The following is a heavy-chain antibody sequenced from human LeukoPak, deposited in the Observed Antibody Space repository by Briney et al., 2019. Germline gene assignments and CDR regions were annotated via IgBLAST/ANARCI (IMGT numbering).Heavy chain of an antibody. Sequence: QAGGSLRLSCAVSGFTFSSYAMSWVRQAPGKGLEWVSAISGSAGSTYYADSVKGRFTISRDNSKNTLYLQMNRLRVEETAVYYCAKDYKAMVNYYMDVWGKGTTVTVSS. CDR1: GFTFSSYA. V-gene: IGHV3-23*01. J-gene: IGHJ6*03. CDR2: ISGSAGST. D-gene: IGHD5-18*01. CDR3: AKDYKAMVNYYMDV.